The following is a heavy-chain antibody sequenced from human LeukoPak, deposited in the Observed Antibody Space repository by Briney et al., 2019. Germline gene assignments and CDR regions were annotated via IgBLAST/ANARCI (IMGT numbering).Heavy chain of an antibody. J-gene: IGHJ5*02. CDR2: IYSSGST. D-gene: IGHD2-21*02. V-gene: IGHV4-61*01. Sequence: SETLSLTCIVSGGSVSSGNYYWSWIRQPPGKGPEWIGYIYSSGSTNYNPSLKSRVNISVDTSKNQFSLMVSSVTAADTALYYCARGVPTATARWFDPWGQGTLVTVSS. CDR3: ARGVPTATARWFDP. CDR1: GGSVSSGNYY.